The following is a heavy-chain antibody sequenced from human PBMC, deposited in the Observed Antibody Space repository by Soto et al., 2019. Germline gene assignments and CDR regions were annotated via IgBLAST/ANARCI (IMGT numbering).Heavy chain of an antibody. J-gene: IGHJ4*02. D-gene: IGHD2-15*01. CDR2: ISYDGSNE. CDR1: GFTFSTYG. CDR3: AKDASQYCRGGNCHFDS. Sequence: QVQLVESGGGVVQPGRSLRLSCAASGFTFSTYGMHWVRQAPGKGLEWVAVISYDGSNEYYADSVKGRFTISRDNSKKTLYLQMNSLRAEDTAVYYCAKDASQYCRGGNCHFDSWGQGTLVTVSS. V-gene: IGHV3-30*18.